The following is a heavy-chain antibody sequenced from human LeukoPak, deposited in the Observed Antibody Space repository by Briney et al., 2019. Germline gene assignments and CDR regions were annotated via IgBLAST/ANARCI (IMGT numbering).Heavy chain of an antibody. V-gene: IGHV3-48*03. CDR1: GFSFSVYE. D-gene: IGHD3-22*01. CDR3: AGGGGYLIDY. Sequence: PGGSLRLSCAASGFSFSVYEMHWVRQAPGKGLEWISDISSSGTTTYYADSVKGRFTISRDNANNLLFLQMNNLRAEDTAVYYCAGGGGYLIDYWGQGTLVTVSS. CDR2: ISSSGTTT. J-gene: IGHJ4*02.